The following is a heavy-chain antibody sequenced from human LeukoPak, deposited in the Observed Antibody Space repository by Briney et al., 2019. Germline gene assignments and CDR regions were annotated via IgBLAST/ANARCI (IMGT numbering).Heavy chain of an antibody. V-gene: IGHV4-39*07. Sequence: PSETLSLTCTVSGGSISSSSYYWGWIRQPPGKGLEWIGSIYYSGSTYYNPSLKSRVTISVDTSKNQFSLKLSSVTAADTAVYYCARASQAHGMDVWGQGTTVTVSS. J-gene: IGHJ6*02. CDR3: ARASQAHGMDV. CDR1: GGSISSSSYY. CDR2: IYYSGST.